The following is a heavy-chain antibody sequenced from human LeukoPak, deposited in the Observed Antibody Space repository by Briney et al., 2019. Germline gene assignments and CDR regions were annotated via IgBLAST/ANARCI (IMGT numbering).Heavy chain of an antibody. CDR1: GYTFRNFG. J-gene: IGHJ4*02. Sequence: ASLKVSCKTSGYTFRNFGISWVRQAPGQGLEWMGWINAYNGHTNYAQRLQGRVTMTTDTSTGTAYMELRSLTSDDTAIYYCARDGYGLGTSGPDYWGQGTLVTVSS. CDR2: INAYNGHT. CDR3: ARDGYGLGTSGPDY. V-gene: IGHV1-18*04. D-gene: IGHD3-10*01.